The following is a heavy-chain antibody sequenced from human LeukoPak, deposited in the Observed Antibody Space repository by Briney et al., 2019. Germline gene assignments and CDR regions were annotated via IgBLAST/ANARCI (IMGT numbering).Heavy chain of an antibody. D-gene: IGHD6-13*01. Sequence: GGSLRLSCAASGFTFSSYWMSWVRQAPGKGLEWVANIKQDGSEKYYVDSVKGRFTISRDNSKNTLYLQMNSLRAEDTAVYYCARGHIAAAGKGAFDIWGQGTMVTVSS. CDR2: IKQDGSEK. CDR3: ARGHIAAAGKGAFDI. CDR1: GFTFSSYW. V-gene: IGHV3-7*01. J-gene: IGHJ3*02.